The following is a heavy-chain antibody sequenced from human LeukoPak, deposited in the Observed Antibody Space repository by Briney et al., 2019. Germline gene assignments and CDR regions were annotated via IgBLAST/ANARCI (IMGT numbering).Heavy chain of an antibody. CDR1: GGSFSGYY. CDR3: ARVVSGRDGYNFLIRRGYFDY. V-gene: IGHV4-34*01. D-gene: IGHD5-24*01. CDR2: INHSGST. Sequence: TSETLSLTCAVYGGSFSGYYWSWIRQPPGKGLEWIGEINHSGSTNYNPSLKSRVTISVDTSKNQFSLKLSSVTAADTAVYYCARVVSGRDGYNFLIRRGYFDYWGQGTLVTVSS. J-gene: IGHJ4*02.